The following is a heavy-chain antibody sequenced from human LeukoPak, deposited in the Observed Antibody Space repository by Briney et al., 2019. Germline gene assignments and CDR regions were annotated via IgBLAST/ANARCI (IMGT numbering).Heavy chain of an antibody. Sequence: GGSLRLSCAASGFTFSSYAMHWVRQAPGKGLEYVSAISSSGDSTYYANSVRGRFTISRDDSKNTLYLQMGSLRAEDTAVYYCASSYGSNKNPFEYWGQGTLVTVSS. CDR1: GFTFSSYA. CDR2: ISSSGDST. J-gene: IGHJ4*02. V-gene: IGHV3-64*01. CDR3: ASSYGSNKNPFEY. D-gene: IGHD4-23*01.